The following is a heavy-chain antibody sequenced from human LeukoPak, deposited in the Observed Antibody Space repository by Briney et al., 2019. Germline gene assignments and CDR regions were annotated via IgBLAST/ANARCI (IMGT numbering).Heavy chain of an antibody. J-gene: IGHJ4*02. V-gene: IGHV3-23*01. Sequence: PGGSLRLSCAASGFTFSSYAMSWVRQAPGKGLEWVSAISGSGGSTYYADFVKGRFTISRDISKNTLYLQMNSLRAEDTAVYYCAKDLKSIYYDSSGYAWGQGTLVTVSS. D-gene: IGHD3-22*01. CDR2: ISGSGGST. CDR3: AKDLKSIYYDSSGYA. CDR1: GFTFSSYA.